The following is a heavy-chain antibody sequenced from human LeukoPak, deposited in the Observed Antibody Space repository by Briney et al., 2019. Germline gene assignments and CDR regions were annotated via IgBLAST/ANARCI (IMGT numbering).Heavy chain of an antibody. V-gene: IGHV3-74*01. J-gene: IGHJ4*03. CDR2: INTDGSST. CDR1: GFTFSSYW. CDR3: ARVYRAGTEVFDY. Sequence: GGSLRLSCAASGFTFSSYWMHWVRQAPGKGLVWVSRINTDGSSTSYADSVKGRFTICRDNAKKTQYLQMNSLRAEDKTVDYCARVYRAGTEVFDYWGHGTLVTVSS. D-gene: IGHD3-16*02.